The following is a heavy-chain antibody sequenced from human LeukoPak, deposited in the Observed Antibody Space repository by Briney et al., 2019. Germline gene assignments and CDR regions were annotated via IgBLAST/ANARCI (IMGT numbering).Heavy chain of an antibody. D-gene: IGHD1-20*01. V-gene: IGHV3-48*04. CDR2: ISSSSSTI. CDR3: ARANWNYLDY. CDR1: GFTFSSYS. J-gene: IGHJ4*02. Sequence: PGGSLRLSCAASGFTFSSYSMNWVRQAPGKGLEWVSYISSSSSTIYYADSVKGRFTISRDNAKSSLYLQMNNLRAEDTAVYYCARANWNYLDYWGQGTLVTVSS.